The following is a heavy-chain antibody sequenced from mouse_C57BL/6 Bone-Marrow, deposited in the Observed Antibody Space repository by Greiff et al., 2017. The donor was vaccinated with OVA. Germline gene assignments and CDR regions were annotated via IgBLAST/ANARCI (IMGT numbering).Heavy chain of an antibody. Sequence: EVKLQESGGALVKPGGSLKLSCAASGFPFSSYGMSWVRQTPDKRMEWVATISSGGSYTYYPDNVKGRFTISRDNAKNTLYLQMSSLKSEDTAMYYCARPVNWDWYFDVWGTGTTVTVSS. CDR2: ISSGGSYT. V-gene: IGHV5-6*01. CDR3: ARPVNWDWYFDV. CDR1: GFPFSSYG. J-gene: IGHJ1*03. D-gene: IGHD4-1*01.